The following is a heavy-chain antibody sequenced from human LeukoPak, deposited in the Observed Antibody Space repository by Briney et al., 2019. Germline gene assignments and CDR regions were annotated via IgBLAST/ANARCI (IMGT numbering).Heavy chain of an antibody. CDR2: IYNSAST. Sequence: RPSEALSLTCTVSGGSISSGTYYWAWIRQSPGKGLEWIGSIYNSASTYYNPSFKSLVILSVDTSRNQFSLNLRSVTAADTGVYFCATNKTRVTTAGLFDPWGQGTRVIVSS. CDR3: ATNKTRVTTAGLFDP. J-gene: IGHJ5*02. V-gene: IGHV4-39*01. CDR1: GGSISSGTYY. D-gene: IGHD4-17*01.